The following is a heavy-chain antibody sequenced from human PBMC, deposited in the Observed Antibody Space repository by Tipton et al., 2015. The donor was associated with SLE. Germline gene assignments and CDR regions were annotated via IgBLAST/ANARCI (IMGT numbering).Heavy chain of an antibody. V-gene: IGHV4-38-2*02. CDR1: GYSISSGYY. J-gene: IGHJ4*02. CDR2: IYHTGST. Sequence: TLSLTCTVSGYSISSGYYWAWIRQSPGKGLEWVGSIYHTGSTYYNPSLKSRVTISVDTSKNHFSLKLSSVTAADTAVYYCARPMGDYWGQGTLVTVSS. CDR3: ARPMGDY. D-gene: IGHD3-10*01.